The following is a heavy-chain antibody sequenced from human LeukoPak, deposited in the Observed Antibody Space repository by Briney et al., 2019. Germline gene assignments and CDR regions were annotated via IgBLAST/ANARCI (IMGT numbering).Heavy chain of an antibody. V-gene: IGHV3-11*01. CDR2: ISSSGSTI. CDR3: ARDFSAFWSGRDY. J-gene: IGHJ4*02. Sequence: GGSLRRSCAASGFTFSDYYMSWIRQAPGKWLEWVSYISSSGSTIYYADSVKGRFTISRDNAKNSLYLQMNSLRAEDTAVYYCARDFSAFWSGRDYWGQGTLVTVSS. D-gene: IGHD3-3*01. CDR1: GFTFSDYY.